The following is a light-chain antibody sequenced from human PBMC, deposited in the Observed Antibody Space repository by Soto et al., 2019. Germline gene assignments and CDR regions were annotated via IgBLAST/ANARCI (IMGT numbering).Light chain of an antibody. Sequence: QSVLNQPPTASGTPGQRVTISCSGGSSNMGTNTVSWYKQVPGTAPKVLIYVNDQRPSGVPDRFSGSNSGTSASLAISGLHLDDEAEYYCVAWDDSLNGHGFGTGTKVTVL. CDR1: SSNMGTNT. CDR3: VAWDDSLNGHG. J-gene: IGLJ1*01. CDR2: VND. V-gene: IGLV1-44*01.